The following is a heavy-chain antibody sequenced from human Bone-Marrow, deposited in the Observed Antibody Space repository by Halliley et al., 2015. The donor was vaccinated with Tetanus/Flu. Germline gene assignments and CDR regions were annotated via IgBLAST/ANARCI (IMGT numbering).Heavy chain of an antibody. V-gene: IGHV3-30*18. CDR2: ISWDGSAI. Sequence: AASGFTFRNYGMHWVRQAPGKGLEWVAVISWDGSAIYYADSVKGRLTISRDNSKNSLFLQMNSLRTEDTAVYYCAKEGCSGGICYGFVSWGQGTLVTVS. CDR1: GFTFRNYG. J-gene: IGHJ4*02. D-gene: IGHD2-15*01. CDR3: AKEGCSGGICYGFVS.